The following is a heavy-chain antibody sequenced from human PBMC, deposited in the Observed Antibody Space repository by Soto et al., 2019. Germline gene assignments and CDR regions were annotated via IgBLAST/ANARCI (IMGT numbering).Heavy chain of an antibody. V-gene: IGHV1-18*01. CDR3: ARDRRYSSSWYSYYFDY. CDR2: ISAYNGNT. CDR1: GYTFTSYG. D-gene: IGHD6-13*01. Sequence: ASVKVSCKASGYTFTSYGISWVRQAPGQGLEWMGWISAYNGNTNYAQKLQGRVTMTTDTSTSTAYMELRSLRSDDTAVYYCARDRRYSSSWYSYYFDYWGQGTLVTVSS. J-gene: IGHJ4*02.